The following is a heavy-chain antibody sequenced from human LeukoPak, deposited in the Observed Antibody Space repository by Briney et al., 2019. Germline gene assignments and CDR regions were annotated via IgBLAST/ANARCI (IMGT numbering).Heavy chain of an antibody. V-gene: IGHV3-23*01. Sequence: GGSLRLSCAASGFTLSSYAMSWVRQAPGKGLEWVSAISGSGGSTYYADSVKGRFTIYRDNSKNTLYLQMDSLRAEDTAVYYCAKEVAAAENYFDYWGQGTLVTVSS. J-gene: IGHJ4*02. CDR1: GFTLSSYA. CDR3: AKEVAAAENYFDY. D-gene: IGHD6-13*01. CDR2: ISGSGGST.